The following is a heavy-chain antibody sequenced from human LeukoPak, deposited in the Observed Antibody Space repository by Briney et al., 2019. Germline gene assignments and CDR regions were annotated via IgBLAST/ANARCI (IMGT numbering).Heavy chain of an antibody. CDR2: ISFDGSNQ. J-gene: IGHJ4*02. Sequence: GRSLRLSSAASGFTFSGYGMHWVRQAPGKGLEWVALISFDGSNQYYADSVKGRFTISRDNSKNTLYLQMSSLRAEDTAVYYCAKPPEVGATVGYFDYWGQGTLVTVSS. CDR3: AKPPEVGATVGYFDY. D-gene: IGHD1-26*01. CDR1: GFTFSGYG. V-gene: IGHV3-30*18.